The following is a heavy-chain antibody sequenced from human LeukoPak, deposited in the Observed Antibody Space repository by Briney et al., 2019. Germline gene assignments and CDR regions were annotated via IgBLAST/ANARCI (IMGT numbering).Heavy chain of an antibody. CDR3: VREYTSSSGRAFDY. J-gene: IGHJ4*02. V-gene: IGHV3-74*01. CDR2: INSDGNIT. CDR1: GFTFSSYL. Sequence: GGSLRLSCAASGFTFSSYLMHWVRQAPGKGLVWVSRINSDGNITTYADSVKGRFTISRDNAKNTLYLQMNSLRAEDTAVYYCVREYTSSSGRAFDYWGQGTLVTVSS. D-gene: IGHD6-6*01.